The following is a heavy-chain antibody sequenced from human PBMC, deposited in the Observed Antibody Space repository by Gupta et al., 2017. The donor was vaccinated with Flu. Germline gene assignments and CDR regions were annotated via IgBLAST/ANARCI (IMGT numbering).Heavy chain of an antibody. CDR2: IYTGGST. V-gene: IGHV3-66*02. J-gene: IGHJ4*02. Sequence: EVQLVESGGGLVQSGGSLRLSCAASGFSVSTNYMSWVRQAPGKGLEWVSFIYTGGSTYYADSVKGRFTISRDNSKNMLYLQMTNLRAEDTAVYYCVRDSYYYDSSAPNWGQGTLVTVSS. D-gene: IGHD3-22*01. CDR3: VRDSYYYDSSAPN. CDR1: GFSVSTNY.